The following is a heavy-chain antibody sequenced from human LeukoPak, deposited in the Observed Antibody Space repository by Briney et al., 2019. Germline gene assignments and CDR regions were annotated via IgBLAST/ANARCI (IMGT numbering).Heavy chain of an antibody. CDR2: LWYDGSNK. CDR3: ARDLGYFDY. Sequence: GGSLRLSCAASGFTFGSHGMHWVRQAPGKGLEWVTFLWYDGSNKYYADSVKGRFTISRDNSKNTLYLQMNTLRAEDTAVYYCARDLGYFDYWGQGTLVTVSS. CDR1: GFTFGSHG. J-gene: IGHJ4*02. V-gene: IGHV3-33*01.